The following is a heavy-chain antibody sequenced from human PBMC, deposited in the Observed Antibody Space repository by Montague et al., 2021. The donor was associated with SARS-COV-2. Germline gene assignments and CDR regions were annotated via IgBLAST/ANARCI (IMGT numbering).Heavy chain of an antibody. V-gene: IGHV3-23*01. CDR3: AKDIAVLGELSYYYGMDV. J-gene: IGHJ6*02. CDR1: GFTFSSYW. D-gene: IGHD3-10*01. CDR2: ISGSGGST. Sequence: SLRLSCAASGFTFSSYWMSWVRQAPGKGLEWVSAISGSGGSTYYADSVKGRFTISRDNSKNTLYLQMNSLRAEDTAVYYCAKDIAVLGELSYYYGMDVWGQGTTVTVSS.